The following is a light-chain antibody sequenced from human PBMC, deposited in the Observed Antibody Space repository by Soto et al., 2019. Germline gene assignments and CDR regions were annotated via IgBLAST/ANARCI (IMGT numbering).Light chain of an antibody. J-gene: IGKJ5*01. CDR3: QQGYTTPIT. V-gene: IGKV1-39*01. CDR1: QSIRGY. Sequence: QMSRTPAALISAXGVSVTKTXXASQSIRGYLNWYQQKPGKAPKPLIYTASTLHSGVPSRFSGSASATDFTLTISSLQPDDFGTYYCQQGYTTPITFGQGTRLEIK. CDR2: TAS.